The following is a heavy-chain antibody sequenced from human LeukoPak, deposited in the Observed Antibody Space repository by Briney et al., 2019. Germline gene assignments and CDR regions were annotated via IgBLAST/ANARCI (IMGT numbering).Heavy chain of an antibody. CDR2: INPNSGGT. CDR1: GYTFTGYY. CDR3: ASAYYYDSSGREADDY. D-gene: IGHD3-22*01. J-gene: IGHJ4*02. Sequence: GASVKVSCKASGYTFTGYYMHWVRQAPGQGLERMGWINPNSGGTNYAQKFQGRVTMTRDTSISTAYMALSRLRSDDTAVYYCASAYYYDSSGREADDYWGQGTLVTVSS. V-gene: IGHV1-2*02.